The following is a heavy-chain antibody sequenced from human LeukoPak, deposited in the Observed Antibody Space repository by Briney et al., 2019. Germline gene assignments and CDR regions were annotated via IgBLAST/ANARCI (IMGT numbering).Heavy chain of an antibody. CDR2: ISSSSSYI. CDR3: ARVGYDYVWGSPQTDNWFDP. V-gene: IGHV3-21*01. J-gene: IGHJ5*02. CDR1: GFTFSSYS. Sequence: GGSLRLSCAASGFTFSSYSMNWFRQAPGKGLEWVSSISSSSSYIYYADSVKGRFTISRDNAKNSLYLQMNSLRAEDTAVYYCARVGYDYVWGSPQTDNWFDPWGQGTLVTVSS. D-gene: IGHD3-16*01.